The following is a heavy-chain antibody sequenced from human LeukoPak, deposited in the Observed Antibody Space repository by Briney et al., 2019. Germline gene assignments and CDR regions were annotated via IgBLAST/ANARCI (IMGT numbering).Heavy chain of an antibody. CDR1: GDSISGYY. J-gene: IGHJ6*02. V-gene: IGHV4-39*07. CDR2: IYSGGSS. Sequence: PSEARSLTCTVSGDSISGYYWGWIRQPPGKGLEWIGSIYSGGSSYYNPSLKSRVSISVDTSNNQFSLKVNSVTAADTAVYYCARDARHQPSRRNYYAMDVWGQGTTVTVSS. CDR3: ARDARHQPSRRNYYAMDV. D-gene: IGHD2-2*01.